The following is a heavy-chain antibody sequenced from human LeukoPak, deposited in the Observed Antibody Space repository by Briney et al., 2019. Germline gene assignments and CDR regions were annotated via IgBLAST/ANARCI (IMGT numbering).Heavy chain of an antibody. J-gene: IGHJ4*02. V-gene: IGHV1-2*02. D-gene: IGHD2-15*01. Sequence: GASVKVSCKASGYTFTGYYMHWVRQAPGQGLEWMGWINPNSGGTNYAQKFQGRVTMTEDTSTDTAYMELSSLRSEDTAVYYCATAVARCYYGNWGQGTLVTVSS. CDR3: ATAVARCYYGN. CDR2: INPNSGGT. CDR1: GYTFTGYY.